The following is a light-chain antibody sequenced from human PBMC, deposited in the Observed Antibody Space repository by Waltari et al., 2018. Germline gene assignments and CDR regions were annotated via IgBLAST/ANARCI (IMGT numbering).Light chain of an antibody. CDR3: LQDYNYPWT. V-gene: IGKV1-6*01. CDR2: AAS. CDR1: QGIRND. Sequence: AIQMTQSPSSLSASVGARVTITCRASQGIRNDSGWYPQKPGEAPKLMVCAASSLQSGDPSRFSGSGSGTDFTLTISSLQPEDFATYYCLQDYNYPWTFGQGTKVEIK. J-gene: IGKJ1*01.